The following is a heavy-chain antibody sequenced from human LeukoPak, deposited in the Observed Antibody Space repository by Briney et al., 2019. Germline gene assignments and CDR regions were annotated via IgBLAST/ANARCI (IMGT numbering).Heavy chain of an antibody. Sequence: ASVKVSCKASGYTFTGYYVHWVRQAPGQGLEWMGRINPNSGGTNYAQKFQGRVTMTRDTSISTAYMELSRLGSDDTAVYYCARSYDYVWGSYRNFDYWGQGTLVTVSS. D-gene: IGHD3-16*02. CDR3: ARSYDYVWGSYRNFDY. CDR2: INPNSGGT. V-gene: IGHV1-2*06. J-gene: IGHJ4*02. CDR1: GYTFTGYY.